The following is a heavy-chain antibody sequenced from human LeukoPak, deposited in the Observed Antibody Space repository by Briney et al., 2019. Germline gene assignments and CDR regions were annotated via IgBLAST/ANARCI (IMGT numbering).Heavy chain of an antibody. CDR2: ISSSSSYI. J-gene: IGHJ6*03. D-gene: IGHD2-21*01. Sequence: RAGGSLRLSCAASGFTFSSYSMNWVRQAPGKGLEWVSSISSSSSYIYYADSVKGRFTISRDNAKNSLYLQMNSLRAEDTAVYYCARDSLYCGGECWDPYYYYYMDVWGKGTTVTISS. CDR1: GFTFSSYS. V-gene: IGHV3-21*01. CDR3: ARDSLYCGGECWDPYYYYYMDV.